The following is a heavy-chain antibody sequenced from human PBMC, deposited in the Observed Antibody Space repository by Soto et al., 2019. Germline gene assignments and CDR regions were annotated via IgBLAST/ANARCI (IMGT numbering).Heavy chain of an antibody. D-gene: IGHD6-6*01. CDR2: ISGYNGDT. V-gene: IGHV1-18*04. Sequence: ASVKVSCKASGYTFTSNGISWVRQAPGRGLEWMGWISGYNGDTDYAQKFQGRVTMTTDTSTSTAYMEVRSLRPDDTAVYYCARDKPQQIVGYNYYYGLDVWGQGTTVTVSS. CDR1: GYTFTSNG. J-gene: IGHJ6*02. CDR3: ARDKPQQIVGYNYYYGLDV.